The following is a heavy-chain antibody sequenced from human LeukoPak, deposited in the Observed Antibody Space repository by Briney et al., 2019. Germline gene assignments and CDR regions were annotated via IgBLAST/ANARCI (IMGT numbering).Heavy chain of an antibody. D-gene: IGHD2-2*02. CDR2: IYYSGST. V-gene: IGHV4-59*01. J-gene: IGHJ4*02. CDR3: ARSRPYCSSTSCYRYFDY. Sequence: SETLSLTCTVSGGSISSYYWSWIRQPPGKGLEWIGYIYYSGSTNYNPSLKSRVTISVDTSKNQFSLKLSSVTAADTAVYYCARSRPYCSSTSCYRYFDYWGQGTQVTVSS. CDR1: GGSISSYY.